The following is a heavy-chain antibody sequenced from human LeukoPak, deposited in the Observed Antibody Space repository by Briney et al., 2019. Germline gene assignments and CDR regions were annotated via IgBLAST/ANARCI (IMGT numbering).Heavy chain of an antibody. CDR3: ATQIDYDFWSGYYGY. Sequence: GGSLRLSCAASGFTFSSYAMSRVRQAPGKGLEWVSAISGSGGSTYYADSVKGRFTISRDNSKNTLYLQMNSLRAEDTAVYYCATQIDYDFWSGYYGYWGQGTLVTVSS. CDR2: ISGSGGST. V-gene: IGHV3-23*01. J-gene: IGHJ4*02. D-gene: IGHD3-3*01. CDR1: GFTFSSYA.